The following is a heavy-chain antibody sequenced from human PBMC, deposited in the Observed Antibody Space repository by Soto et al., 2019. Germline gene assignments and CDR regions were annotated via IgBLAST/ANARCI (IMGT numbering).Heavy chain of an antibody. D-gene: IGHD6-13*01. CDR2: ISGSGGST. CDR3: AKDRGGIAAAGTVFQH. V-gene: IGHV3-23*01. Sequence: EVQLLESGGGLVQPGGSLRLSCAASGFTFSSYAMSWVRQAPGKGLEWVSAISGSGGSTYYADSVKGRFTISRDNSKNPLYLQMNSLRAEDTAVYYCAKDRGGIAAAGTVFQHWGQGTLVTVSS. CDR1: GFTFSSYA. J-gene: IGHJ1*01.